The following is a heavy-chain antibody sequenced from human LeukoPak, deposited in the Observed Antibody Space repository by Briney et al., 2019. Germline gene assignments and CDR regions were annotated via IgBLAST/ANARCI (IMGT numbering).Heavy chain of an antibody. J-gene: IGHJ4*02. CDR1: GFTFSSYG. CDR2: ISYDGSNK. CDR3: ANEYSSSSGDY. V-gene: IGHV3-30*18. Sequence: GGSLRLSCAASGFTFSSYGMHWVRQAPGKGLEWVAVISYDGSNKYYADSMKGRFTISRDNSKNTLYLQMNSLRAEDTAVYYCANEYSSSSGDYWGQGTLVTVSS. D-gene: IGHD6-6*01.